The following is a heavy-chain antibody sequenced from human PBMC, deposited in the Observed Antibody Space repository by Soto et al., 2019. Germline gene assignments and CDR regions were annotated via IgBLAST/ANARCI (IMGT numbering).Heavy chain of an antibody. CDR1: GLTFSSYR. D-gene: IGHD3-22*01. Sequence: LRLSCATSGLTFSSYRMSWVRQPPGKGLEWVATIKQDESEKYYVDSVKGRFTVSRDNAKNSLYLQMNTLRAEDTAVYHCARGDYFDRRFDYWGQGAQVTVSS. V-gene: IGHV3-7*03. CDR3: ARGDYFDRRFDY. J-gene: IGHJ4*02. CDR2: IKQDESEK.